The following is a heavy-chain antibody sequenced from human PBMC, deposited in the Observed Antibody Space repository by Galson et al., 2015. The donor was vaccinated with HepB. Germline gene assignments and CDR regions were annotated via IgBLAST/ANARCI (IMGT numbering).Heavy chain of an antibody. D-gene: IGHD1-7*01. J-gene: IGHJ3*02. Sequence: SETMSLTCAVYGGSFSGYYWSWIRQPPGKGLEWIGEINHSGSTNYNPSLKSRFTISVDTSKNQFSLKLSSVTAADTAVYYCASKLELAPDDAFDIWGQGTMVTVSS. CDR3: ASKLELAPDDAFDI. CDR2: INHSGST. V-gene: IGHV4-34*01. CDR1: GGSFSGYY.